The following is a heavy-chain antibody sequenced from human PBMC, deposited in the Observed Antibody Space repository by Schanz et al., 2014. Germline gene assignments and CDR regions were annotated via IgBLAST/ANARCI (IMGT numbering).Heavy chain of an antibody. CDR3: AKDGRLPYYGTGSDFDY. CDR1: GLNFDYYG. V-gene: IGHV3-30*18. CDR2: ISSDGSKK. J-gene: IGHJ4*02. D-gene: IGHD3-22*01. Sequence: QVQLVESGGGVVQPGRSLRLSCATSGLNFDYYGMNWVRQAPGKGLEWVAVISSDGSKKLYADSVKARFTISRDNSKNSVSLQMNSLRAEDTAVYYCAKDGRLPYYGTGSDFDYWGQGTLVAVSS.